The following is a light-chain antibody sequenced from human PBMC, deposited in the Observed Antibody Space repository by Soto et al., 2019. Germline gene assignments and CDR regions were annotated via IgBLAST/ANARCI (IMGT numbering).Light chain of an antibody. J-gene: IGLJ1*01. CDR1: ISAVGGHNY. V-gene: IGLV2-14*01. Sequence: ALTQPASVSGSPGQSITISCTGTISAVGGHNYVSWYQQHPGKAPKLMIYEVSYRPSGVSSRFSGSKSGNTASLTISGLRAEDEVVYYCGSRTGSSTHYVFGTGTRATVL. CDR2: EVS. CDR3: GSRTGSSTHYV.